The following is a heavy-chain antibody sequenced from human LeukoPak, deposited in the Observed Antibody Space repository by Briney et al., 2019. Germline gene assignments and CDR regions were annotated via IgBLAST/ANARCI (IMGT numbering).Heavy chain of an antibody. CDR1: GFTFSSYG. Sequence: GGSLRLSCAASGFTFSSYGMHWVRQAPGKGLEWVAVISYDGSNKYYADSVKGRFTISRDNSKNTLYLQMNSLRAEDTAVYYCARDAYCYGGSCSYYFDYWGQGALVTVSS. CDR3: ARDAYCYGGSCSYYFDY. CDR2: ISYDGSNK. J-gene: IGHJ4*02. D-gene: IGHD2-15*01. V-gene: IGHV3-30*03.